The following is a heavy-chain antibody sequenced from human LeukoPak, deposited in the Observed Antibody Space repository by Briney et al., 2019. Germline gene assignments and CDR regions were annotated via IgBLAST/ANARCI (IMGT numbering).Heavy chain of an antibody. J-gene: IGHJ4*02. D-gene: IGHD3-22*01. CDR3: ASYDYYGSSVVH. CDR1: GYTFTSYG. CDR2: ISAYNGNT. V-gene: IGHV1-18*01. Sequence: GASVKVSCKAAGYTFTSYGISWVRQAPGQGLEWMGWISAYNGNTNYAQKLQGRVTMTTDTSTSTAYMELRSLRSDDTVVYYCASYDYYGSSVVHWGQGTLVTVSS.